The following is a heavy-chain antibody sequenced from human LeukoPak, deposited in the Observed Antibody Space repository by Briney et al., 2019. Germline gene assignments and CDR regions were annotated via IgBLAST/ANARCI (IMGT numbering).Heavy chain of an antibody. J-gene: IGHJ4*02. CDR3: AHSRHTARVEN. CDR1: GFSLSSSGVG. Sequence: SRPRLVNSTQTLTLTCTFAGFSLSSSGVGVRWIRQPPGKALEWLAIIYYDDDKRYSPSPKTRLTITKDTSKNQVVLTMTNMDPVDTGTYYCAHSRHTARVENWGQGTLVTVSS. V-gene: IGHV2-5*02. CDR2: IYYDDDK. D-gene: IGHD5-18*01.